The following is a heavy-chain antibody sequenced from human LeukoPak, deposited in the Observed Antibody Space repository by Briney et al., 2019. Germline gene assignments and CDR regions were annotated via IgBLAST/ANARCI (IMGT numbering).Heavy chain of an antibody. CDR1: GYTFTSYY. CDR3: ASQPQPELPFADYYYYYMDV. D-gene: IGHD1-7*01. J-gene: IGHJ6*03. V-gene: IGHV1-46*01. Sequence: GASVRVSCKASGYTFTSYYMHWVRQAPGQGLEWMGIINPSGGSTSYAQKFQGRVTMTRDMSTSTVYMELSSLRSEDTAVYYCASQPQPELPFADYYYYYMDVWGKGTTVTVSS. CDR2: INPSGGST.